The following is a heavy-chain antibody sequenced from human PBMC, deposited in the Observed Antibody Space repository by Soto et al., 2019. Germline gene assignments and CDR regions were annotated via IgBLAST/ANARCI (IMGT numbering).Heavy chain of an antibody. CDR2: IIPIFGTA. CDR1: GGTFSSYA. V-gene: IGHV1-69*13. J-gene: IGHJ6*02. D-gene: IGHD5-12*01. Sequence: ASVKVSCKASGGTFSSYAISWVRQAPGQGLEWMGGIIPIFGTANYAQKFQGRVTLTADESTSTAYMELSSLRSEDTAVYYCAREIGYSGYEEGAIYYYGMDVWGQGTTVTVSS. CDR3: AREIGYSGYEEGAIYYYGMDV.